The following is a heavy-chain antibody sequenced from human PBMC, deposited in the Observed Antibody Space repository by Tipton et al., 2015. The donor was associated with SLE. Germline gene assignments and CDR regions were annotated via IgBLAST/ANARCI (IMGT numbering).Heavy chain of an antibody. CDR1: GFTFSSYG. CDR2: ISYDGSNK. CDR3: ASIFGVVIGLFDY. D-gene: IGHD3-3*01. V-gene: IGHV3-30*03. J-gene: IGHJ4*02. Sequence: SLRLSCAAPGFTFSSYGMHWVRQAPGKGLEWVAVISYDGSNKYYADSVKGRFTISRDNSKNTLYLQMNSLRAEDTAVYYCASIFGVVIGLFDYWGQGTLVTVSS.